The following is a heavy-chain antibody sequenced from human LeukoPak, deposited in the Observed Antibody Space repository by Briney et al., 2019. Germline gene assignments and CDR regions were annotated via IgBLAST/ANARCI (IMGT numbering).Heavy chain of an antibody. J-gene: IGHJ4*02. CDR3: ASSFYYDSRDY. CDR1: GGSFSGYF. D-gene: IGHD3-22*01. CDR2: ITPSGST. Sequence: KPSETLSLTCVVYGGSFSGYFWSWIRQPPGKGLEWTGEITPSGSTNYSPSLKSRVSISIDTSKKKLSLRLTSVTAADSAAYYCASSFYYDSRDYWGQGTLVTVSS. V-gene: IGHV4-34*01.